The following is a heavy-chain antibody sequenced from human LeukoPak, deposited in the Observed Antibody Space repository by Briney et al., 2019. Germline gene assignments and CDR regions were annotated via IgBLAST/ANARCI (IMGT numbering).Heavy chain of an antibody. CDR1: RYSISSGYY. J-gene: IGHJ4*02. CDR2: IYTSGST. D-gene: IGHD5-24*01. CDR3: ARVRGDGYILDY. Sequence: SETLSLTCSVSRYSISSGYYWAWIRQPPGKGLEWIGRIYTSGSTNYNPSLKSRVTISVDTSKNQFSLKLSSVTAADTAVYYCARVRGDGYILDYWGQGTLVTVSS. V-gene: IGHV4-38-2*02.